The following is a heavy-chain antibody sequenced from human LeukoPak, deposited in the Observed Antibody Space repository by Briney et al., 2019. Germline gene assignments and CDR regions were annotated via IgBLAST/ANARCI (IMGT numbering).Heavy chain of an antibody. J-gene: IGHJ3*02. CDR2: ISNSGDST. CDR1: GFTFSRYA. CDR3: ARVSTSGYDI. D-gene: IGHD2-2*01. V-gene: IGHV3-23*01. Sequence: PGGSLRLSCAPSGFTFSRYAMNWVRQAPGKGLEWVSIISNSGDSTIYADSVKGRFTISRDNSKNILYLQMNSLRAEDTATYYCARVSTSGYDIWGQGTMVTVSS.